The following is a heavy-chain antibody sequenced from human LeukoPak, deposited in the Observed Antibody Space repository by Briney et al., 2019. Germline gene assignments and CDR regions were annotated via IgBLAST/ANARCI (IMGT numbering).Heavy chain of an antibody. V-gene: IGHV3-23*01. CDR1: GFTFSIYA. Sequence: GGSLRLSCAASGFTFSIYAMSWVRQAPGKGLEWVSTISGNGGDTFYADSVKGRFTISRDNSKNTLFLQMNSLRSEDTALYYCARGGYTSGWGFDYWGQGTLVTVSS. D-gene: IGHD6-19*01. CDR2: ISGNGGDT. J-gene: IGHJ4*02. CDR3: ARGGYTSGWGFDY.